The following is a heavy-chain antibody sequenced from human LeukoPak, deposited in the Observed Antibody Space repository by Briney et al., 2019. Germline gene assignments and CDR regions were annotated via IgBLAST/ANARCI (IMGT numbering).Heavy chain of an antibody. V-gene: IGHV1-8*01. Sequence: ASVTVSCKASGYTFTSYDINWVRQATGQGLEWMGWMNPNSGNTGYAQKFQGRVTMTRNTSISTAYTELSSLRSEDTAVYYCARGHYDSSGYYPFDYWGQGTLVTVSS. CDR2: MNPNSGNT. CDR3: ARGHYDSSGYYPFDY. CDR1: GYTFTSYD. D-gene: IGHD3-22*01. J-gene: IGHJ4*02.